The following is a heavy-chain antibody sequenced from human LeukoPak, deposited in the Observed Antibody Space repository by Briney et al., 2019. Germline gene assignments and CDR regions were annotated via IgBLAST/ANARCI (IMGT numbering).Heavy chain of an antibody. D-gene: IGHD3-10*01. J-gene: IGHJ4*02. CDR3: ARTMVRGVITTSHFDY. CDR2: IYYSGST. V-gene: IGHV4-39*01. Sequence: SETLSLTCTVSGGSISSSSYYWGWIRQPPGKGLEWIGSIYYSGSTYYNPSLKSRVTISVDTSKNQFSLKLSSVTAADTAVYYCARTMVRGVITTSHFDYWGQGTLVTVSS. CDR1: GGSISSSSYY.